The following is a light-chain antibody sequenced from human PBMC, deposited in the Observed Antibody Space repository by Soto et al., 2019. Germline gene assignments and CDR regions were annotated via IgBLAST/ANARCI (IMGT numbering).Light chain of an antibody. CDR3: ETWDSTTQV. V-gene: IGLV4-60*02. Sequence: QLVLTQSSSASASLGSSVKLTCTLNNRHSTYIIAWHQQQPGKAPRYLMKLERSGTYNKGSGVPDRFSGSSSGADRYLIISNLQFEDEADYYCETWDSTTQVFGGGTKLTVL. J-gene: IGLJ3*02. CDR2: LERSGTY. CDR1: NRHSTYI.